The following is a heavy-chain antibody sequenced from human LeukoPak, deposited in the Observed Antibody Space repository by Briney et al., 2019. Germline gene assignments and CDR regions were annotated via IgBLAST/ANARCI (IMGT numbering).Heavy chain of an antibody. V-gene: IGHV1-18*01. CDR3: ARDPPNYYDSSGYYW. CDR1: GYTFTSYG. D-gene: IGHD3-22*01. CDR2: ISAYNGNT. Sequence: ASVKVSCKTSGYTFTSYGISWVRQAPGQGLEWMGWISAYNGNTNYAQKLQGRVTMTTDTSTSTAYIELRSLRSDDTAVYYCARDPPNYYDSSGYYWWGQGTLVTVSS. J-gene: IGHJ4*02.